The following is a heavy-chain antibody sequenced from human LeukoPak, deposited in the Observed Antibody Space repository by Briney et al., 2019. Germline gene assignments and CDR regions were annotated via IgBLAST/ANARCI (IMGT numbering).Heavy chain of an antibody. CDR1: GLTFSRHW. CDR3: ARDNGWSADF. V-gene: IGHV3-7*03. Sequence: GGSLRLSCAASGLTFSRHWMYWVRQAPGKGLEWVANIKQDGSAKPYVDSVKGRSTISRDNAKNSLFLQMNSLRAEDTAVYYCARDNGWSADFWGQGTLVTVSS. D-gene: IGHD2-15*01. J-gene: IGHJ4*02. CDR2: IKQDGSAK.